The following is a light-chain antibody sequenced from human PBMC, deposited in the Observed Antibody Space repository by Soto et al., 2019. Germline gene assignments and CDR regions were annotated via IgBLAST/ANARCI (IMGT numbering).Light chain of an antibody. CDR1: QSVSSN. Sequence: EIVMTQSPATLSVSPGERATLSCRASQSVSSNLAWYQQKPGQAPRLLIYGASTRANGIPARFSGSGSGTAVSLTISSMLSADVVVYYCQQYNNWSPWTFGQGTKVEIK. V-gene: IGKV3-15*01. CDR2: GAS. CDR3: QQYNNWSPWT. J-gene: IGKJ1*01.